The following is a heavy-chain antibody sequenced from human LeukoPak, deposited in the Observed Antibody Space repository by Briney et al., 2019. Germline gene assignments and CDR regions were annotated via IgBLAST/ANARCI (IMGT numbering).Heavy chain of an antibody. CDR1: GFTFSDYY. D-gene: IGHD6-6*01. V-gene: IGHV3-11*01. Sequence: PGGSLRLSCAASGFTFSDYYMSWIRQAPGKGLEWVSYISSSGSTIYYADSVKGRFTISRDNAKNSLYLQMNSLRAEGTAVYYCAKDLYSSSSGFDYWGQGTLVTVSS. CDR2: ISSSGSTI. J-gene: IGHJ4*02. CDR3: AKDLYSSSSGFDY.